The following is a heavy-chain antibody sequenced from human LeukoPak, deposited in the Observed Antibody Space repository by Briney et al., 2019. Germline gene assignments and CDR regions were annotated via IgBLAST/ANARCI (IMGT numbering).Heavy chain of an antibody. D-gene: IGHD6-19*01. CDR2: ISSSSSYI. Sequence: GSLRLSCAASGFTFSSYSMNWVRQAPGKGLEWVSSISSSSSYIYYADSVKGRFTISRDNAKNSLYLQMNSLRAEDTAVYYCATSRSGRSRFDYWGQGTLVTVSS. CDR1: GFTFSSYS. V-gene: IGHV3-21*01. CDR3: ATSRSGRSRFDY. J-gene: IGHJ4*02.